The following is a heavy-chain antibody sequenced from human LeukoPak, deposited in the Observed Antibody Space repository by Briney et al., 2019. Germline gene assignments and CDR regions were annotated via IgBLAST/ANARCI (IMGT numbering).Heavy chain of an antibody. Sequence: GGSLRLSCAASGFPFSSHAMSWVRQPPGKGLESGAAISNGKTYYAGSVRGRFAISRDDSTNTVYLHMNSLRDEDTALYHCVREAGYCAPVCVKTNWFDPWGQGTLVTVSS. CDR3: VREAGYCAPVCVKTNWFDP. V-gene: IGHV3-23*01. CDR2: ISNGKT. J-gene: IGHJ5*02. CDR1: GFPFSSHA. D-gene: IGHD2-15*01.